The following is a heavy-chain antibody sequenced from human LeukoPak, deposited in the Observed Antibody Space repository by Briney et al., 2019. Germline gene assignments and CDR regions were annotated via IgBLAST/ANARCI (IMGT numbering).Heavy chain of an antibody. CDR1: GYTFTGYY. Sequence: ASVKVSCKASGYTFTGYYMHWVRQAPGQGLEWMGRINPNSGGTNYAQKFQGRVTMTRDTSISTAYMELSRLRSDDTAVYYCARERDYYYGSGSCYSYWGQGTLVTVSS. V-gene: IGHV1-2*06. J-gene: IGHJ4*02. D-gene: IGHD3-10*01. CDR3: ARERDYYYGSGSCYSY. CDR2: INPNSGGT.